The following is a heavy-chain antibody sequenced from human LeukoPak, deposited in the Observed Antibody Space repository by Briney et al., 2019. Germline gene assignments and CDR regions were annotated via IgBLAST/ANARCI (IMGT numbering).Heavy chain of an antibody. V-gene: IGHV4-61*01. D-gene: IGHD3-3*01. CDR1: GGSVSSGSYY. CDR3: ARARGATAYYDFWSGYSPGAFDI. J-gene: IGHJ3*02. CDR2: IYYSGST. Sequence: SETLSLTCTVSGGSVSSGSYYWSWIRQPPGKGLEWIGYIYYSGSTNYNPSLKSRVTISVDTSKNQFSLKLSSVTAADTAVYYCARARGATAYYDFWSGYSPGAFDIWGQGTMVTVSS.